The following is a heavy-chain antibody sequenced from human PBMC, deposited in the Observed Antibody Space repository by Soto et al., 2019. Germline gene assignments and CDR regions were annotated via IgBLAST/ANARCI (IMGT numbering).Heavy chain of an antibody. CDR2: IKQDGSAN. J-gene: IGHJ6*01. CDR1: GFTFNSYW. V-gene: IGHV3-7*01. CDR3: ARDTPGYGMAV. Sequence: GGSLRLSCAASGFTFNSYWMSWVRQAAWEGLEWVAKIKQDGSANYCVDSVKGRFTISTDNPKNSLYLQMNSLRAEDTAVYYCARDTPGYGMAVWAQGTSVTVSS.